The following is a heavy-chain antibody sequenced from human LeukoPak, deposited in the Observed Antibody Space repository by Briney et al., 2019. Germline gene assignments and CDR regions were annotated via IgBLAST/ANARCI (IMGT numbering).Heavy chain of an antibody. J-gene: IGHJ4*02. V-gene: IGHV3-74*01. CDR3: VKSREASIWYSLGDN. CDR2: INSDGSST. D-gene: IGHD6-13*01. Sequence: QPGGSLRLSCAASGFTFSSYWMHWVRQAPGKGLVWVSRINSDGSSTSYADSVKGRFTISRDNAKNTLYLQMNSLRAEDTAVYYCVKSREASIWYSLGDNWGQGSQVIVSS. CDR1: GFTFSSYW.